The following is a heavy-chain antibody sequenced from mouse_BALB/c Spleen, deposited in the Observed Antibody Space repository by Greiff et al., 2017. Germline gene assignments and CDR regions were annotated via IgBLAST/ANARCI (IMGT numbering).Heavy chain of an antibody. CDR1: GFTFSDYY. J-gene: IGHJ1*01. CDR3: ARDRFDV. CDR2: ISDGGSYT. V-gene: IGHV5-4*02. Sequence: DVHLVESGGGLVKPGGSLKLSCAASGFTFSDYYMYWVRQTPEKRLEWVATISDGGSYTYYPDSVKGRFTISRDNAKNNLYLQMSSLKSEDTAMYYCARDRFDVWGAGTTVTVSS.